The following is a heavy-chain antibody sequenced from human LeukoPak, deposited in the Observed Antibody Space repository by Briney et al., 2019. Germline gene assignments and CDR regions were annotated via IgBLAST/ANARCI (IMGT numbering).Heavy chain of an antibody. J-gene: IGHJ4*02. CDR1: GFTFSSYE. D-gene: IGHD2-8*02. CDR2: ISGSGGST. CDR3: ATYRQVLLPFES. Sequence: GGSLRLSCAASGFTFSSYEMNWVRQAPGKGLEWVSGISGSGGSTYYADSVKGRFTISRDNSKNTLFLQMNSLRAEDTAIYYCATYRQVLLPFESWGQGTLVTVSS. V-gene: IGHV3-23*01.